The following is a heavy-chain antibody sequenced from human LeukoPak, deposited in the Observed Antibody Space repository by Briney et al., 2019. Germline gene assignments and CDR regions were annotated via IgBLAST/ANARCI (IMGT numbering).Heavy chain of an antibody. D-gene: IGHD3-22*01. CDR2: ISACNGNT. V-gene: IGHV1-18*01. J-gene: IGHJ4*02. CDR1: GYTFTSYG. CDR3: ARAKVYYYDSSGYYDY. Sequence: ASVKVSCKASGYTFTSYGISWVRQAPGQGLEWMGWISACNGNTNYAQKLQGRVAMTTDTSTSTAYMELRSLRSDDTAVYYCARAKVYYYDSSGYYDYWGQGTLVTVSS.